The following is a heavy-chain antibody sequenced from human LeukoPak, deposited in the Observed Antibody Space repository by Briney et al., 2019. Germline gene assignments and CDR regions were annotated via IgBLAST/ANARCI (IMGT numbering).Heavy chain of an antibody. V-gene: IGHV4-59*11. CDR1: GGSISSHY. CDR2: IYYSGST. CDR3: AKGGWSLDV. D-gene: IGHD1-26*01. J-gene: IGHJ2*01. Sequence: PSETLSLTCTVSGGSISSHYWSWIRQPPGRGLGWIGYIYYSGSTNYNASLQSRVTISVDTSKNQFSLKLSSVTAADTAVYYCAKGGWSLDVWGRGTLVTVSS.